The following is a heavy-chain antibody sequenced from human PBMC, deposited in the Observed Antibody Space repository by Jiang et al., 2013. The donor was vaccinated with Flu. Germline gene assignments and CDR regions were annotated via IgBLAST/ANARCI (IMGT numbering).Heavy chain of an antibody. CDR1: GGSVSSADDY. J-gene: IGHJ3*02. CDR2: IYYDGST. Sequence: GPGLVKPSQTLSLTCTVSGGSVSSADDYWSWIRQPPGKGLEWIGYIYYDGSTYYNPSLKSRLTISLDTSNNQFSLRLTSVTAADTAVYYCARDPPQGGYAPGGFDIWGPGTIGDRLF. D-gene: IGHD5-12*01. CDR3: ARDPPQGGYAPGGFDI. V-gene: IGHV4-30-4*01.